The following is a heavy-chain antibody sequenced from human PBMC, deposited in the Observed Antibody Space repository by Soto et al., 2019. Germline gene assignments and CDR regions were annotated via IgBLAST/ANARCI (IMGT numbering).Heavy chain of an antibody. CDR1: VFTFISYA. D-gene: IGHD2-2*01. Sequence: PGWSLRLSCASSVFTFISYAMSWVRQAPGKGLEWVSAISGSGGSTYYADSVKGRFTISRDNSKNTLYLQMNSLRAEDTAVYYCAKSLVVPAAIPYWGQGTLVTVSS. CDR2: ISGSGGST. J-gene: IGHJ4*02. V-gene: IGHV3-23*01. CDR3: AKSLVVPAAIPY.